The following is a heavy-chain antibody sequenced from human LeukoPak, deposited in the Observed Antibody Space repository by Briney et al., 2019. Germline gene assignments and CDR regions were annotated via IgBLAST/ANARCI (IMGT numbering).Heavy chain of an antibody. CDR3: AKDQDYYYYYGMDV. J-gene: IGHJ6*02. CDR1: GFTFDDYA. V-gene: IGHV3-9*01. CDR2: ISWNSGSI. Sequence: QAGGSLRLSCAASGFTFDDYAMRWVRQAPGKGLEWVSGISWNSGSIGYADSVKGRFTISRDNAKNSLYLQMNSLRAEDTALYYCAKDQDYYYYYGMDVWGQGTTVTVSS.